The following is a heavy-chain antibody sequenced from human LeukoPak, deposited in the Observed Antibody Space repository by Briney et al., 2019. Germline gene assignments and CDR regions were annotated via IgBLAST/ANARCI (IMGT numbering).Heavy chain of an antibody. V-gene: IGHV3-23*01. CDR3: AKVGGYYYESSGPYYFDY. J-gene: IGHJ4*02. Sequence: GGSLRLSCAASGFTFSSYAMNWVRQAPGKGLEWVSAISGSGGTTYYADSVKGRFTISRDNSKNTLYVQMSSLRAEDTAVYYCAKVGGYYYESSGPYYFDYWGQGTLVTVSS. CDR2: ISGSGGTT. D-gene: IGHD3-22*01. CDR1: GFTFSSYA.